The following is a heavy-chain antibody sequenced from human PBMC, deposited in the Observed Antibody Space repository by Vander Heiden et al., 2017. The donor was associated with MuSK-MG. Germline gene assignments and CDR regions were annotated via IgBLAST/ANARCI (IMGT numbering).Heavy chain of an antibody. J-gene: IGHJ4*02. CDR2: MNPNSGNT. D-gene: IGHD6-19*01. V-gene: IGHV1-8*01. CDR1: GSPFTSYD. CDR3: ARGLLSSGWVY. Sequence: QVQLVQSGAAVKKPGASVKVSCKASGSPFTSYDINWVRQATGQGLEWMGWMNPNSGNTGYEQKFQGRVTMTRNTSISTAYMELSSLRSEDTAGYDCARGLLSSGWVYWGQGTRGTVAA.